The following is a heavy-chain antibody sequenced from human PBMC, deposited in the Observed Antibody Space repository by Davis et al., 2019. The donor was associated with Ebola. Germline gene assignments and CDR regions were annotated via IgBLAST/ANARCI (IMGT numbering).Heavy chain of an antibody. CDR3: ASGFDDGPYYYGMDV. Sequence: AASVKVSCKASGFTFTSSYIHWVRQAPGQAPGQGLEWMGWISAYNGNTNYAQKLQGRVTMTTDTSTSTAYMELRSLRSDDTAVYYCASGFDDGPYYYGMDVWGQGTTVTVSS. V-gene: IGHV1-18*01. J-gene: IGHJ6*02. CDR1: GFTFTSSY. D-gene: IGHD3-9*01. CDR2: ISAYNGNT.